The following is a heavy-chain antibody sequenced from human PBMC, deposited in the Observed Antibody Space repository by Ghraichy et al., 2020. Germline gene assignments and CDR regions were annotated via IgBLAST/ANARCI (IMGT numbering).Heavy chain of an antibody. D-gene: IGHD4-11*01. CDR2: INPNSGGT. CDR1: GYTFTGYY. Sequence: ASVKVSCKASGYTFTGYYMHWVRQAPGQGLEWMGRINPNSGGTNYAQKYQGRVTMTRDTSISTAYMELSRLRSDDTAVYYCARGPPTVRYYYYYMDVWGKGTTVTVSS. V-gene: IGHV1-2*06. J-gene: IGHJ6*03. CDR3: ARGPPTVRYYYYYMDV.